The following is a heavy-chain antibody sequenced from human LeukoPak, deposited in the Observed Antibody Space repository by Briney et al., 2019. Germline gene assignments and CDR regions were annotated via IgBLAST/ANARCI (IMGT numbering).Heavy chain of an antibody. V-gene: IGHV3-53*01. CDR3: ARAIRFLEPIDY. Sequence: PGGSLRLSCAASGLTVSSNYMSWVRQAPGKGLEWVSVIYSGGSTYYADSVKGRFTISRDNSKNTLYLQMNSLRAEDTAVYYCARAIRFLEPIDYWGQGTLVTVSS. CDR1: GLTVSSNY. CDR2: IYSGGST. D-gene: IGHD3-3*01. J-gene: IGHJ4*02.